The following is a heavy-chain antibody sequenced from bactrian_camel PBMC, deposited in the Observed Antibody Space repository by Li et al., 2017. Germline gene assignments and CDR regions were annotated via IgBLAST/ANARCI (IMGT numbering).Heavy chain of an antibody. CDR2: ADLGGGRE. Sequence: HVQLVESGGGSAQAGGSLRLSCVDADFSKNTKCMGWFRQAPGKDLKDREGVAAADLGGGRENYADSVKGRFVISEDSANGTLYLQMNNLKPEDTGMYYCAADQAACIGTPAVEAVLFFASYGQGTQVTVS. CDR3: AADQAACIGTPAVEAVLFFAS. V-gene: IGHV3S1*01. J-gene: IGHJ6*01. CDR1: DFSKNTKC. D-gene: IGHD1*01.